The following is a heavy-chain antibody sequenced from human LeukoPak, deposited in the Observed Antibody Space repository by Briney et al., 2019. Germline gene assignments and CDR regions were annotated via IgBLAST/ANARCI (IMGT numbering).Heavy chain of an antibody. J-gene: IGHJ4*02. CDR3: ARRRTSIAARRGRLYYFDY. Sequence: PSETLSLTCAVYGGSFSGYYWSWIRQPPGKGLEWIGEINHSGSTNYNPSLKSRVTISVDTSKNQFSLKLSSVTAADTAVYYCARRRTSIAARRGRLYYFDYWGQGTLVTVSS. D-gene: IGHD6-6*01. CDR1: GGSFSGYY. CDR2: INHSGST. V-gene: IGHV4-34*01.